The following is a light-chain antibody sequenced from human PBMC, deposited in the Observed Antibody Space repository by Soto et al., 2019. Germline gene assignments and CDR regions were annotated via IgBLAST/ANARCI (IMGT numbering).Light chain of an antibody. CDR2: RNN. J-gene: IGLJ1*01. V-gene: IGLV1-47*01. Sequence: QSVLTQPPSASGTPGQRVTISCSGSSSNIGSTYVYWYQQVPGTAPKLLIYRNNRRPSGVPDRFSGSKSGTSASLAISGLRSEDEADYYCAVWDDSLSGLYVFGSGTKVTVL. CDR3: AVWDDSLSGLYV. CDR1: SSNIGSTY.